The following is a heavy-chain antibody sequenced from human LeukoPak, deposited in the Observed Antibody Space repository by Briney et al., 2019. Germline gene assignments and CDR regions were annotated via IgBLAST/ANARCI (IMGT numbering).Heavy chain of an antibody. CDR3: ARGLNRLPPGGY. V-gene: IGHV4-34*01. CDR1: GGSFSGYY. J-gene: IGHJ4*02. Sequence: SETLSLTCAVYGGSFSGYYWSWIRQPPGKGLEWIGDINHSGSTNYNPSLKSRVTISADTSKNQFSLNLRSVAAEDTAVYVCARGLNRLPPGGYWGQGTLVTVSP. CDR2: INHSGST. D-gene: IGHD3-16*02.